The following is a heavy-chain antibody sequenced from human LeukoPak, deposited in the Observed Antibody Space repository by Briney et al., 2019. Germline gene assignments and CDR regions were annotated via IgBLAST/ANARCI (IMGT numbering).Heavy chain of an antibody. V-gene: IGHV3-7*03. CDR3: AKDSPKVATMLGYYFDY. CDR2: IKQDGSEK. CDR1: GFTFSSYW. Sequence: GGTLRLSCAASGFTFSSYWMSWVRQAPGKGLAWVANIKQDGSEKYYVDSVKGRFTISRDNAKNSLYLQMNSLRAEDTAVYHCAKDSPKVATMLGYYFDYWGQGTLVTVSS. J-gene: IGHJ4*02. D-gene: IGHD5-12*01.